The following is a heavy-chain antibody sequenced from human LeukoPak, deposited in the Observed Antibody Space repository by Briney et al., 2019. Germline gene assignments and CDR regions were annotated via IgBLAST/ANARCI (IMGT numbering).Heavy chain of an antibody. V-gene: IGHV4-34*01. J-gene: IGHJ3*02. CDR1: GGSFSGYY. D-gene: IGHD2-15*01. Sequence: PSETLSLTCAVYGGSFSGYYWSWIRQPPGKGLEWIGEINHSGSTNYNPSLKSRVTISVDTSKNQFSLKLSSVTAADTAVYYCARDFPSRYSRSYAFDIWGQGTMVTVSS. CDR3: ARDFPSRYSRSYAFDI. CDR2: INHSGST.